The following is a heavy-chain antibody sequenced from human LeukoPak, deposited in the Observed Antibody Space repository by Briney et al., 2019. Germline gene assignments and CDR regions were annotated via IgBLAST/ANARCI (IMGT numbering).Heavy chain of an antibody. CDR1: GFTFSSYA. CDR2: ISGSGGST. V-gene: IGHV3-23*01. D-gene: IGHD3-10*01. Sequence: GGSLRLSCAASGFTFSSYAMSWVRQAPGKGLEWVSAISGSGGSTYYADSVKGRFTISRDNSKNTLYLQMNSLRAEDTAVYYCAKDREGGSRLRGWFDPWRQGTLVTVSS. J-gene: IGHJ5*02. CDR3: AKDREGGSRLRGWFDP.